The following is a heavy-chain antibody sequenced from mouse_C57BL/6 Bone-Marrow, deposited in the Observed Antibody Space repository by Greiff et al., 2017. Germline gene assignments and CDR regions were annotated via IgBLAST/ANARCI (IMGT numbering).Heavy chain of an antibody. D-gene: IGHD1-1*01. V-gene: IGHV1-18*01. Sequence: EVQLQQSGPELVKPGASVKIPCKASGYTFTDYNMDWVKQSHGKSLEWIGDINPNNGGTIYNQKFKGKATLTVDKSSSTAYMARRSLTSEDTAVYYCARLRGGRYAMDYWGQGTSVTVSS. CDR3: ARLRGGRYAMDY. CDR1: GYTFTDYN. CDR2: INPNNGGT. J-gene: IGHJ4*01.